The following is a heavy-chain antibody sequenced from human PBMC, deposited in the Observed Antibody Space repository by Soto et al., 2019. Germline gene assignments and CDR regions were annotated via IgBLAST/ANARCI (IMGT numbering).Heavy chain of an antibody. Sequence: PSETLGLTCTLSCGAISSSSSDGGWISQPPGKGLEWVGSIYYLGNTYSNLSLGSRVTISVDTSKNQFSLKLRSVTAADTAVFYCAGLYPYESSGYHLNYWGQGALVTVSS. CDR1: CGAISSSSSD. J-gene: IGHJ4*02. CDR2: IYYLGNT. D-gene: IGHD3-22*01. CDR3: AGLYPYESSGYHLNY. V-gene: IGHV4-39*01.